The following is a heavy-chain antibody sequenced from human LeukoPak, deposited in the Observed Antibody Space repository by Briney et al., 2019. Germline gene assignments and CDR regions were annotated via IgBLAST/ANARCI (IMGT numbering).Heavy chain of an antibody. CDR2: IRSKTYRGTT. Sequence: GRSLRLSCTASGLTFGNYAMSWVRQPPGKGLEWVGFIRSKTYRGTTEYAASVKGRFTISRDDSKNIAYLQMNSLKTEDTAVYYCSGMVRGADYYFHGMDVWGQGTTVTVSS. J-gene: IGHJ6*02. CDR3: SGMVRGADYYFHGMDV. CDR1: GLTFGNYA. D-gene: IGHD3-10*01. V-gene: IGHV3-49*04.